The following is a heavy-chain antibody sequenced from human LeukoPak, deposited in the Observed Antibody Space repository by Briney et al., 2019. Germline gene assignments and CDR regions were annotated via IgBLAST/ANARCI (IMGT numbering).Heavy chain of an antibody. Sequence: ASVKVSCKASGYTFTSYGISWVRQAPGQGLEWMGWISAYNGNTNYAQKLQGRVTMTTDTSTSTAYMELRSLRSDDTAVYYCARGTGVYDFWSGYWGPHYMDVWGKGTTVTVSS. CDR3: ARGTGVYDFWSGYWGPHYMDV. D-gene: IGHD3-3*01. CDR1: GYTFTSYG. J-gene: IGHJ6*03. CDR2: ISAYNGNT. V-gene: IGHV1-18*01.